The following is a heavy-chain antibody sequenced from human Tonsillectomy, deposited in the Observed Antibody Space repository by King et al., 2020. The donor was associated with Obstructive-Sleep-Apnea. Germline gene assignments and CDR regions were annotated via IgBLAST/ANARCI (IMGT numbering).Heavy chain of an antibody. D-gene: IGHD2-15*01. CDR1: GYTFTSYG. Sequence: QLVQSGAEVKKPGASVKVSCKASGYTFTSYGISWVRQAPGQGLEWMGWISAYNGNTNYAQKLQGRVTMTTEPSTSTAYMELRSLRSDDTAVYYCARAGVSRSLTDTIVVVVGATFVDCWGQGTLVTVSS. J-gene: IGHJ4*02. CDR2: ISAYNGNT. CDR3: ARAGVSRSLTDTIVVVVGATFVDC. V-gene: IGHV1-18*04.